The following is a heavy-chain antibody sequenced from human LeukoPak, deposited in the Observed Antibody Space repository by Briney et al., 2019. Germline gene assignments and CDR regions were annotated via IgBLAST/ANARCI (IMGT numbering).Heavy chain of an antibody. CDR2: IWYDGSNK. Sequence: GGSLRLPCAASGFTFSSYGMHWVRQAPGKGLEWVAVIWYDGSNKYYADSVKGRFTISRDNSKNTLYLQMNSLRAEDTAVYYCAKIAGTRGDAFDIWGQGTMVTVSS. V-gene: IGHV3-33*06. CDR1: GFTFSSYG. D-gene: IGHD6-13*01. CDR3: AKIAGTRGDAFDI. J-gene: IGHJ3*02.